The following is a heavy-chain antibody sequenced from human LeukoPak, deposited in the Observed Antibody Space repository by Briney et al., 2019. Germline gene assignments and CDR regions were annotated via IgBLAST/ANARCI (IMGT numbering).Heavy chain of an antibody. CDR3: ARDWDDYGDPATHLN. Sequence: GGSLRLSCAASGFTFSDNYMTWVRQAPGKGLEWVSAISGSGGSTYYADSVKGRFTISRDNSKNTLYLQMNSLRAEDTAVYYCARDWDDYGDPATHLNWGQGTLVTVSS. V-gene: IGHV3-23*01. CDR1: GFTFSDNY. D-gene: IGHD4-17*01. J-gene: IGHJ4*02. CDR2: ISGSGGST.